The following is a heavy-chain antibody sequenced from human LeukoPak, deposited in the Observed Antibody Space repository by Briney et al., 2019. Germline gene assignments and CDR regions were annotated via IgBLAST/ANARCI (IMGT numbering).Heavy chain of an antibody. D-gene: IGHD1-14*01. Sequence: SEILFLTCAVYGGSFSGYYWSWLRQPPGKGLEWIGETNHSGSTNYNPSLKSRVTISVDTSKNQFSLKLSSVTAADTAVYYCARSRVDRGWFDPWGQGTLVTVSS. V-gene: IGHV4-34*01. CDR3: ARSRVDRGWFDP. J-gene: IGHJ5*02. CDR1: GGSFSGYY. CDR2: TNHSGST.